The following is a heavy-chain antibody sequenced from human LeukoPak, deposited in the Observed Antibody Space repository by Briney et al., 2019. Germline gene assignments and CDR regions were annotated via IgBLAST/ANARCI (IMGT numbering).Heavy chain of an antibody. CDR3: ARDLTNYDFWSGTDY. V-gene: IGHV3-30-3*01. J-gene: IGHJ4*02. CDR2: ISYDGSNK. D-gene: IGHD3-3*01. Sequence: PGGSLRLSCAASGFTFSSYAMHWVRQAPGKGLEWVAVISYDGSNKYYADSVKGRFTISRDNSKNTLYLQMNSLRAEDTAVYYCARDLTNYDFWSGTDYWGQGTLVAVSS. CDR1: GFTFSSYA.